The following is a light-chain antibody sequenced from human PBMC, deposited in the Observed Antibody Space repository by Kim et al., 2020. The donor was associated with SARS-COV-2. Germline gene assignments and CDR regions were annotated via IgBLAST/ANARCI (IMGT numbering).Light chain of an antibody. CDR3: QEYEHNDAST. CDR1: QSISTW. CDR2: HAS. V-gene: IGKV1-5*01. J-gene: IGKJ1*01. Sequence: DIQMTQSPSTLSASVGDRVTITCRASQSISTWLAWYQQKPGKAPNLLIYHASTLETGVPSRFSGSGSGTEFTLTISSLQTDDFATYYCQEYEHNDASTFGQGTKVDIK.